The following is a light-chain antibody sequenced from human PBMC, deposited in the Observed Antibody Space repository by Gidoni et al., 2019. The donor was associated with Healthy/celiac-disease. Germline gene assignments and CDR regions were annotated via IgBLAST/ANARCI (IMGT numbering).Light chain of an antibody. Sequence: QSALTQPASVSGSPGQSITISCTGTSSDVGSYNLVSWYQQPPGKAPKLMIYEVSKRPSGVSNRFSGSKSGNTASLTISGLQAEDEADYYCCSSAGSSSYVFGTGTKVTVL. CDR1: SSDVGSYNL. J-gene: IGLJ1*01. CDR2: EVS. V-gene: IGLV2-23*02. CDR3: CSSAGSSSYV.